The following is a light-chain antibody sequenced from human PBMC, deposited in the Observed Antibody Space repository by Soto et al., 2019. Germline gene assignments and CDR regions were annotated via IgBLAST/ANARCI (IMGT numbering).Light chain of an antibody. Sequence: QSVLTQPPSASGTPGQRVTISCSGSSSNIGSNYVYWYQQLPGTAPKLLIYRNNQRPSGVPDRFSCSKSGTSASLAISGLRSEDEADYYCATWDDSLSGLFGTGTKLTVL. J-gene: IGLJ1*01. V-gene: IGLV1-47*01. CDR3: ATWDDSLSGL. CDR2: RNN. CDR1: SSNIGSNY.